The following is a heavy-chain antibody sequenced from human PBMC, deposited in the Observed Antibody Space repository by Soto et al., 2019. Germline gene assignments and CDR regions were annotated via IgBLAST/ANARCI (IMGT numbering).Heavy chain of an antibody. CDR2: IYYSGGT. CDR3: ARLYYDILTGYAAWFDP. V-gene: IGHV4-30-4*01. D-gene: IGHD3-9*01. Sequence: SETLSLTCTVSGGSISSGDYYWSWIRQPPGKGLEWIGYIYYSGGTYYSPSLKSRVTISVDTSKNQFSLKLSSVTAADTAVYYCARLYYDILTGYAAWFDPWGQGTQVTVSS. J-gene: IGHJ5*02. CDR1: GGSISSGDYY.